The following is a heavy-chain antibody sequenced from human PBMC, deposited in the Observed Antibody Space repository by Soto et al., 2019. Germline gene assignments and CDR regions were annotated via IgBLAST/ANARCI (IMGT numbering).Heavy chain of an antibody. CDR3: ARREYDFWSGYGGAFDI. J-gene: IGHJ3*02. CDR2: IYYSGST. V-gene: IGHV4-59*01. Sequence: SETLSLTCTVSGCSISSYYWSWIRQPPGKGLEWIGYIYYSGSTNYNPSLKSRVTISVDTSKNQFSLKLSSVTAADTAVYYCARREYDFWSGYGGAFDIWGQGTMVTVSS. CDR1: GCSISSYY. D-gene: IGHD3-3*01.